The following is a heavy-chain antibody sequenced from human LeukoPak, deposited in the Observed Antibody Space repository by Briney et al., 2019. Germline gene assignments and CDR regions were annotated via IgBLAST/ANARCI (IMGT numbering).Heavy chain of an antibody. CDR1: GFTFSSYG. Sequence: GGSLRLSCAASGFTFSSYGMNWVRQAPGKGLEWGSVIIGSGGSTYYADSVKGRFTLARDNSKNTLYLQINSLRAEDTAVYYCAKEIYGESTGGRFQQWGQGTLVTVSS. V-gene: IGHV3-23*01. D-gene: IGHD4-17*01. CDR2: IIGSGGST. J-gene: IGHJ1*01. CDR3: AKEIYGESTGGRFQQ.